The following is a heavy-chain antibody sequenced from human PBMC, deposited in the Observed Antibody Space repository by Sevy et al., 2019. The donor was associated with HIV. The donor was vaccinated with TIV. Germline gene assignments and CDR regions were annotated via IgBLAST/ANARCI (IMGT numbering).Heavy chain of an antibody. CDR2: INPNSGGT. D-gene: IGHD6-19*01. J-gene: IGHJ4*02. CDR1: GYTFTGYY. CDR3: ARLGRPASGWADY. Sequence: ASVKVSCKASGYTFTGYYMHWVRQAPGQGLEWMGRINPNSGGTNYAQKFQGRVTMTRDTSISTAYMELSRLRSEDTAVHYCARLGRPASGWADYWGQGTLVTVSS. V-gene: IGHV1-2*06.